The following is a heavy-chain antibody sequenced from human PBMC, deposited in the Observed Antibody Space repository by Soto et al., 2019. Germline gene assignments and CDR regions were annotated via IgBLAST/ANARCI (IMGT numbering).Heavy chain of an antibody. CDR2: IRYDGSDE. CDR3: TRDGVGATTFFGFLDY. CDR1: ASIFKGHG. Sequence: QVQLVESGGGVVQPGGSLRLSCAASASIFKGHGMHWVRQAPGKGLEWVAIIRYDGSDEHYGDSVKGRFTISRDNSKNMLYLQMNSLRAEDTAVYYCTRDGVGATTFFGFLDYWGQGSLVTGSS. V-gene: IGHV3-33*08. J-gene: IGHJ4*02. D-gene: IGHD1-26*01.